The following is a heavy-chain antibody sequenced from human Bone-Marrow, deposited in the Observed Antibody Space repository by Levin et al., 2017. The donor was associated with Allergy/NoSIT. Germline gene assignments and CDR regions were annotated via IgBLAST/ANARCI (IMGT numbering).Heavy chain of an antibody. J-gene: IGHJ6*03. CDR1: GGSFSGYY. Sequence: SETLSLTCAVYGGSFSGYYWSWIRQPPGKGLEWIGEINHSGSTNYNPSLKSRVTISVDTSKNQFSLKLSSVTAADTAVYYCARRAQDCTVTTSQYYYYYYMDVWGKGTTVTVSS. D-gene: IGHD4-11*01. V-gene: IGHV4-34*01. CDR3: ARRAQDCTVTTSQYYYYYYMDV. CDR2: INHSGST.